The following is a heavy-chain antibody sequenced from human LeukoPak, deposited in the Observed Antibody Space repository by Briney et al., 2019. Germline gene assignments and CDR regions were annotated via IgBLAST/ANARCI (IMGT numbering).Heavy chain of an antibody. CDR3: TRGAGWLIDY. CDR1: DDSISDYY. D-gene: IGHD3-16*01. J-gene: IGHJ4*02. CDR2: FYNSGRS. V-gene: IGHV4-59*01. Sequence: SETLSLTCTVSDDSISDYYRGWIRQPPGKGLEWIGYFYNSGRSIYNPSLKSRVTISADTSKNHFSLKLNSVTTADTAVYYCTRGAGWLIDYWGQGILVTVSS.